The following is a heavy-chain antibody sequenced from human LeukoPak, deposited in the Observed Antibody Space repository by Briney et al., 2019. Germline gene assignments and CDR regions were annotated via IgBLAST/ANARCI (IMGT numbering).Heavy chain of an antibody. CDR3: AKPYSYGYDYYYYGMDA. D-gene: IGHD5-18*01. CDR2: ISGSGGST. Sequence: GGSLRLSCAASGFTFSSYATSWVRQAPGKGLEWVSAISGSGGSTYYADSVKGRFTISRDNSKNTLYLQMNSLRAEDTAVYYCAKPYSYGYDYYYYGMDAWGQGTTVTVSS. V-gene: IGHV3-23*01. CDR1: GFTFSSYA. J-gene: IGHJ6*02.